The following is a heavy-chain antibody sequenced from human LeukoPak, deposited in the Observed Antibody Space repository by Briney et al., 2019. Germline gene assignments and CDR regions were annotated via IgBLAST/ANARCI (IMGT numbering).Heavy chain of an antibody. V-gene: IGHV4-39*01. Sequence: SETLCLTCTVSGGSISSALYHWGWIRQPPGKNLEWLGSVYYTGGTHNNPSLKSRVTISVDTSKNQFSLNLSSVTAADTAVYYCARQEIGLRSFDPWGQGTLVTVSS. CDR2: VYYTGGT. D-gene: IGHD3/OR15-3a*01. CDR1: GGSISSALYH. J-gene: IGHJ5*02. CDR3: ARQEIGLRSFDP.